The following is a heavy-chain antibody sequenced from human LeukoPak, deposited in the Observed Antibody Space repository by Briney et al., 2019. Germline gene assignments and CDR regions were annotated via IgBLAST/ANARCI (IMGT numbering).Heavy chain of an antibody. V-gene: IGHV4-59*12. CDR3: ARGPIIAVAGSSGFDY. J-gene: IGHJ4*02. CDR2: IYYSGST. Sequence: PSETLSLTCTVSGGSISSYYWSWIRQPPGKGLEWIGYIYYSGSTNYNPSHKSRVTISVDTSKNQFSLKLSSVTAADTAVYYCARGPIIAVAGSSGFDYWGQGTLVTVSS. D-gene: IGHD6-19*01. CDR1: GGSISSYY.